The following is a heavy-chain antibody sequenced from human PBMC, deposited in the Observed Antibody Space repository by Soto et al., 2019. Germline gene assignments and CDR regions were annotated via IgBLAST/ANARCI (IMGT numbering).Heavy chain of an antibody. J-gene: IGHJ4*02. CDR1: GGSFSGDY. D-gene: IGHD3-3*01. CDR2: INHSGST. Sequence: QVQLQQWGAGLLKPSETLSLTCAVYGGSFSGDYWSWIRQPPGKGLEWIGEINHSGSTNYNPSLKSRVTISVDTSKNQFALKLSSVTAADTAVYYCARKTTIVGVVIDYWGQGTLVTVSS. V-gene: IGHV4-34*01. CDR3: ARKTTIVGVVIDY.